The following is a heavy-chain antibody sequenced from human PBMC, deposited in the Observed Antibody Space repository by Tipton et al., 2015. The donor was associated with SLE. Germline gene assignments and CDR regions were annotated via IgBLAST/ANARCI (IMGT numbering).Heavy chain of an antibody. V-gene: IGHV4-61*01. J-gene: IGHJ6*02. Sequence: TLSLTCTVSGYSISSGYSWWVWIRQPPGKGLEWIGYVDYSGTTNNNPSLKSRVTISLDTSKNQFSLKLKSVTAADTAVYYCARGVYAMDVWGQGTTVTVSS. CDR2: VDYSGTT. CDR3: ARGVYAMDV. CDR1: GYSISSGYSW.